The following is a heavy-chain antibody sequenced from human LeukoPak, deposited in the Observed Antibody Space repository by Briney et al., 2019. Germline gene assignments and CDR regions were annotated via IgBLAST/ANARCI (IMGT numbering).Heavy chain of an antibody. Sequence: GGSLRLSCAASGITLSDQYMEWVRQTPGKGLEWVGRTRSIVNNHTTEYAASVKGRFTISRDDSNNSLYLQMNSLKTEDTAVYYCARMTFGGMDFWGKGTTVTVSS. V-gene: IGHV3-72*01. CDR2: TRSIVNNHTT. CDR3: ARMTFGGMDF. CDR1: GITLSDQY. J-gene: IGHJ6*04. D-gene: IGHD3-16*01.